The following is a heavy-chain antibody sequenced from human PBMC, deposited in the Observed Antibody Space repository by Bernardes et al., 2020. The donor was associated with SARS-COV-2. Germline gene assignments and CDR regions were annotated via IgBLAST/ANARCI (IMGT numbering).Heavy chain of an antibody. CDR2: ISSSRSYI. D-gene: IGHD6-13*01. Sequence: GGSLRLSCTASGFIFSNYSMNWVRQAPGKGLEWVSSISSSRSYIYYADSVRGRFTISRDNAKNSLYLQMNSLRAEDTAVYYCARDSSSWSEGWFDPWGQGTLVTVSS. V-gene: IGHV3-21*01. J-gene: IGHJ5*02. CDR3: ARDSSSWSEGWFDP. CDR1: GFIFSNYS.